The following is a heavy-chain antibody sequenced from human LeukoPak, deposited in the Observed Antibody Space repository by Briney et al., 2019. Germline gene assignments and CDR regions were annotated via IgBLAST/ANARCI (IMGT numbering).Heavy chain of an antibody. V-gene: IGHV3-23*01. CDR2: VSGSGGST. CDR1: GFTFSSYA. CDR3: AKCPVTFGGVIVITSGYFDY. D-gene: IGHD3-16*02. J-gene: IGHJ4*02. Sequence: GGSLRLSCAASGFTFSSYAMSWVRQAPGKGLEWVSTVSGSGGSTNYADSVKGRFTISRDNSKNTLHLQMNNLRAEDTALYYCAKCPVTFGGVIVITSGYFDYWGQGTLVTVSS.